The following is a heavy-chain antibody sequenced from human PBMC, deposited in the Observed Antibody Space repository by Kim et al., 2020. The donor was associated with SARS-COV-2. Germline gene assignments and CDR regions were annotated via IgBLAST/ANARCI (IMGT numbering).Heavy chain of an antibody. CDR2: ISNDGSWQ. D-gene: IGHD5-12*01. CDR1: GFTFSDSP. CDR3: AREGGTSGHAGWFDA. J-gene: IGHJ5*02. V-gene: IGHV3-30*04. Sequence: GGSLRLSCAASGFTFSDSPMHWVRQAPGKGLEWVAVISNDGSWQSYPESVKGRFIISRDNSKNTLYMEMNSRRREDTATYYCAREGGTSGHAGWFDARGQGLLVTVSS.